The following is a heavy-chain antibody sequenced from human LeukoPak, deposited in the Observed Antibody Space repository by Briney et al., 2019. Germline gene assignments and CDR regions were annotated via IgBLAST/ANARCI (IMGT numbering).Heavy chain of an antibody. V-gene: IGHV4-59*08. CDR3: VRRGSSSYWYFDL. Sequence: SETLSLTCTVSGGSISSYYWSWIRQPPGKGLEWIGDIYYSGSTNYNPSLKSRVTISVDTSKNQFSLKLTSVTAADTALYYCVRRGSSSYWYFDLWGRGTLVTVSS. CDR1: GGSISSYY. D-gene: IGHD6-13*01. CDR2: IYYSGST. J-gene: IGHJ2*01.